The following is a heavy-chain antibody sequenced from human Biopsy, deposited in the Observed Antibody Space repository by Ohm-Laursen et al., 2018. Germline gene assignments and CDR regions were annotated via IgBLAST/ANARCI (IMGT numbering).Heavy chain of an antibody. CDR1: GDSISSDY. Sequence: SDTLSLTCAVSGDSISSDYWTWIRRPAGKGLEWIGRIYGSGSTNYNPSLRGRVTLSGDTSKNQVSLRLRSVTAADTAVYYCAREGLDWDNRRYKGLDVWGQGATVIASS. J-gene: IGHJ6*02. CDR3: AREGLDWDNRRYKGLDV. D-gene: IGHD1/OR15-1a*01. V-gene: IGHV4-4*07. CDR2: IYGSGST.